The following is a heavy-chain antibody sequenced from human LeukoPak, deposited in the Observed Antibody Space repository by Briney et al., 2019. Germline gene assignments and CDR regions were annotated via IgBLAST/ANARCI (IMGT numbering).Heavy chain of an antibody. V-gene: IGHV3-64*01. J-gene: IGHJ3*02. CDR1: GFTFSSYA. CDR2: ISSNGGST. D-gene: IGHD3-10*01. Sequence: GGSLRLSCAASGFTFSSYAMHWVRQAPGKGLEYVSAISSNGGSTYYANSVKGRFAISRDNSKNTLYLQMGSLRAEDMAVYYCAREQYGQDAFDIWGQGTMVTVSS. CDR3: AREQYGQDAFDI.